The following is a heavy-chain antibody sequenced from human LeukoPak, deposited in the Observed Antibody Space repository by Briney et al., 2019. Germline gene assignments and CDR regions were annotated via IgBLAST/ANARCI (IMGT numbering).Heavy chain of an antibody. CDR2: IKRDESEK. CDR1: GFTFANYW. D-gene: IGHD2-21*02. J-gene: IGHJ4*02. Sequence: GGSLRLSCAASGFTFANYWMNWVRQAPGKGLEWVANIKRDESEKYYVDSVKGRFTISRDNAKNSLYLQMNSLRAEDTAVYYCARGDSGDWALGGQGTLVTVSS. CDR3: ARGDSGDWAL. V-gene: IGHV3-7*01.